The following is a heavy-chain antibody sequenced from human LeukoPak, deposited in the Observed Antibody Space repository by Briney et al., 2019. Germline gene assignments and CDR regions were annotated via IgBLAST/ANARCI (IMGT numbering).Heavy chain of an antibody. CDR1: GFTFTGNA. CDR3: AKRDGYGYGLDF. CDR2: FTSTGDNT. D-gene: IGHD5-18*01. J-gene: IGHJ4*02. Sequence: PGGSLRLSCAASGFTFTGNAMSWVRQAPGKGLEWVSAFTSTGDNTYYSDSVKGRFTISRDTSKSTLYLQMNSLRVEDTALYYCAKRDGYGYGLDFWGQGTLVTVSS. V-gene: IGHV3-23*01.